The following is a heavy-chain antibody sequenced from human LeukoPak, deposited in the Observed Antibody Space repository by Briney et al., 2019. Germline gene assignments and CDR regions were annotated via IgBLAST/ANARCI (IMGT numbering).Heavy chain of an antibody. CDR1: GGSISSYY. D-gene: IGHD3-10*01. J-gene: IGHJ4*02. CDR2: VYYSGSA. V-gene: IGHV4-59*12. Sequence: SETLSLTCTVSGGSISSYYWSWIRQPPGKGLEWIEYVYYSGSANYNPSFKSRVTISVDTSKNQFSLKLSSVTAADTAVYYCARWAGSGNDYWGQGTLVTVSS. CDR3: ARWAGSGNDY.